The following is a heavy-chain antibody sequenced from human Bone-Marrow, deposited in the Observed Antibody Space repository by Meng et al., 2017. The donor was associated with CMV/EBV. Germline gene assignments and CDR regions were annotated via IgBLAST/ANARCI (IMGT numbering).Heavy chain of an antibody. CDR1: GGSFSGYY. CDR2: INHSGST. V-gene: IGHV4-34*01. Sequence: QQGGAGLCKPSETLSLPCVVDGGSFSGYYWTWIRQPPGKGLEWIGDINHSGSTNYKASLKSRLNISVDTSKNQVSLKLNSVTAADTAVYYCARGLFRDLGELFYGWFDPWGQGTLVTVSS. CDR3: ARGLFRDLGELFYGWFDP. D-gene: IGHD3-10*01. J-gene: IGHJ5*02.